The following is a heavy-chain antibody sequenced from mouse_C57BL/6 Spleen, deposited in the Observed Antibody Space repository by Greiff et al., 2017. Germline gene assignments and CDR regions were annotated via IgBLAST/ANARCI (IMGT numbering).Heavy chain of an antibody. J-gene: IGHJ2*01. CDR2: IYPSDSET. Sequence: QVQLQQPGAELVRPGSSVKLSCKASGYTFTSYWMDWVKQRPGQGLEWIGNIYPSDSETHYNQKFKDKATLTVDKSSSTAYMQLSSLTSEDSAVYYCARWGTTVKGYWGQGTTLTVSS. V-gene: IGHV1-61*01. D-gene: IGHD1-1*01. CDR3: ARWGTTVKGY. CDR1: GYTFTSYW.